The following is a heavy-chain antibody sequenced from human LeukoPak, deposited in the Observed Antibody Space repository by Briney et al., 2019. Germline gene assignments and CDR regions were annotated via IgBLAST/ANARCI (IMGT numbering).Heavy chain of an antibody. Sequence: SEPVSLTCTVSGGSISSSSYYWGGIRQPPGRGVEGIGSIYYSGSTYYRPSLKSRVTISVDTSKIQFSLNLSSVTAADTAVYYCARDPEVDTGTRPRFDYWGQGTLVTVSS. CDR2: IYYSGST. D-gene: IGHD5-18*01. CDR3: ARDPEVDTGTRPRFDY. J-gene: IGHJ4*02. V-gene: IGHV4-39*07. CDR1: GGSISSSSYY.